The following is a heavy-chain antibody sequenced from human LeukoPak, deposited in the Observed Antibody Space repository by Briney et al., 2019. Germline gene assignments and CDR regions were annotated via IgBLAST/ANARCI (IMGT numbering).Heavy chain of an antibody. CDR1: GFTVSSNY. CDR3: ASSMVRGVIDY. CDR2: IYSGGST. V-gene: IGHV3-53*01. J-gene: IGHJ4*02. D-gene: IGHD3-10*01. Sequence: HPGGSLRLSCAASGFTVSSNYMSWVRQAPGKGLEWVSVIYSGGSTYYADSVKGRFTISRDNSKNTLYLQMNSLRAEDTAVYYCASSMVRGVIDYWGQGTLVTVSS.